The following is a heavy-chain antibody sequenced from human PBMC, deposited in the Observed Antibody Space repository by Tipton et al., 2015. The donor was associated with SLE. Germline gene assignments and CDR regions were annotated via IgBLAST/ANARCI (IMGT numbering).Heavy chain of an antibody. CDR2: IYYSGTT. V-gene: IGHV4-59*01. D-gene: IGHD3-10*01. CDR3: ARGSRGVGFDV. J-gene: IGHJ6*02. CDR1: GGSIRGYF. Sequence: TLSLTCNVSGGSIRGYFWSWIRQPPGKGLEWIAYIYYSGTTNYDPSLKSRVSISVDTSKNHFSLNLYSVTAADTAVYYCARGSRGVGFDVWGHGTTVIVSS.